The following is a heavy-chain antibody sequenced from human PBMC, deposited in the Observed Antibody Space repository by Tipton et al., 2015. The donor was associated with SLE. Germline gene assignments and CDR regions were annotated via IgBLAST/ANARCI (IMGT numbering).Heavy chain of an antibody. D-gene: IGHD6-13*01. J-gene: IGHJ2*01. CDR1: GFTVSSNY. CDR3: ARAGYGRFFQYCAL. V-gene: IGHV3-53*05. CDR2: IYSGGST. Sequence: SLRLSCAASGFTVSSNYMSWVRQAPGKGLEWVSVIYSGGSTYYADSVKGRFTISRDNSKNTLYLQMNSLRAEDTAVYYCARAGYGRFFQYCALGGRGTLFTVSS.